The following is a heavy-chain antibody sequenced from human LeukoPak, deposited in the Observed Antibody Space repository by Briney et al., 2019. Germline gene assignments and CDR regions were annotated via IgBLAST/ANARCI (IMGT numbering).Heavy chain of an antibody. J-gene: IGHJ4*02. Sequence: GGSLRLSCAASGFTFSYYAMSWVRQAPGKGLEWVLSINGSNGSRNYVDSVKGRFTISKDISKNMLYLQVNSLRVEDTAVYYCGNGSGSTSRSYFDYRGQGTLVTVSS. CDR2: INGSNGSR. D-gene: IGHD2-2*01. CDR3: GNGSGSTSRSYFDY. CDR1: GFTFSYYA. V-gene: IGHV3-23*01.